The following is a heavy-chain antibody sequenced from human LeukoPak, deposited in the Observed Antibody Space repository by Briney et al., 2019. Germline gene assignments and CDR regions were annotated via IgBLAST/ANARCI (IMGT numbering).Heavy chain of an antibody. Sequence: GGSLRLSCAASGFTFSSYAMHWVRQAPGKGLEWVAVISYDGSNKYYADSVKGRFTISRDNSKNTLYLQMNSLRAEDTAVYYCARDTDDSSGYYYAGGDYWGQGTLVTVSS. CDR3: ARDTDDSSGYYYAGGDY. V-gene: IGHV3-30*04. J-gene: IGHJ4*02. CDR2: ISYDGSNK. D-gene: IGHD3-22*01. CDR1: GFTFSSYA.